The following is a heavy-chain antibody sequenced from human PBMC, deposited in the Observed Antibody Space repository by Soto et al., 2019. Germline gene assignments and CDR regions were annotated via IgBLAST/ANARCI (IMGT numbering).Heavy chain of an antibody. V-gene: IGHV3-30*04. CDR1: GFTFSSYA. J-gene: IGHJ5*02. CDR3: ARDPRGLRLGELSLGWFDP. D-gene: IGHD3-16*02. Sequence: GGSLRLSCAASGFTFSSYAMHWVRQAPGKGLEWVAVISYDGSNKYYADSVKGRFTISRDNSKNTLYLQMNSLRAEDTAVYYCARDPRGLRLGELSLGWFDPWGQGTLVTVSS. CDR2: ISYDGSNK.